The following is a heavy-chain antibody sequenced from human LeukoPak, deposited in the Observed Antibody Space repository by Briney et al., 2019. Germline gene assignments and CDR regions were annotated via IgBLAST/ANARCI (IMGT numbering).Heavy chain of an antibody. V-gene: IGHV4-34*01. D-gene: IGHD6-19*01. J-gene: IGHJ3*02. CDR3: ARGTRYSSGWYFRALHTRDAFDI. CDR2: INHSGST. CDR1: GGSISSYY. Sequence: SETLSLTCTVSGGSISSYYWSWIRQPPGKGLEWIGEINHSGSTNYNPSLKSRVTISVDTSKNQFSLKLSSVTAADTAVYYCARGTRYSSGWYFRALHTRDAFDIWGQGTMVTVSS.